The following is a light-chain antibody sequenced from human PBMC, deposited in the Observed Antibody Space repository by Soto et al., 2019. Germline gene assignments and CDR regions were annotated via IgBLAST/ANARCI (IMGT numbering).Light chain of an antibody. CDR3: QQYKDWPPP. J-gene: IGKJ1*01. CDR1: QSVSSN. CDR2: GAS. Sequence: EVVMTQSPGSLSVSAGERATLSCRASQSVSSNLAWYQQKPGQAPRLLVYGASTRAPAIPARFSGSGSGTEFTLSISGLQSADFAVYYCQQYKDWPPPFGQGTNVDTK. V-gene: IGKV3-15*01.